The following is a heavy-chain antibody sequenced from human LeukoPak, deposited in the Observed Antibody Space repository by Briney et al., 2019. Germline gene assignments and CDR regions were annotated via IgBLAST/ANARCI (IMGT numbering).Heavy chain of an antibody. V-gene: IGHV1-18*01. CDR1: GYTFTSYD. D-gene: IGHD3-22*01. J-gene: IGHJ3*02. CDR2: ISAYNGNT. CDR3: ARDPYYDSSGRDAFDI. Sequence: ASVKVSCKASGYTFTSYDINWVRQAPGQGLEWMGWISAYNGNTNYAQKLQGRVTMTTDTSTSTAYMELRSLRSDDTAVYYCARDPYYDSSGRDAFDIWGQGTMVTVSS.